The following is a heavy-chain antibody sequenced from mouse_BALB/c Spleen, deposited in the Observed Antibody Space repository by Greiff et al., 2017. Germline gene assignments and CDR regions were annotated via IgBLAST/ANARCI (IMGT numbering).Heavy chain of an antibody. J-gene: IGHJ3*01. CDR1: GYTFTSYT. CDR2: INPSSGYT. Sequence: QVQLQQSGAELARPGASVKMSCKASGYTFTSYTMHWVKQRPGQGLEWIGYINPSSGYTNYNQKFKDKATLTADKSSSTAYMQLSSLTSEDSAVYYCASYGYDGGWFAYWGQGTLVTVSA. D-gene: IGHD2-2*01. CDR3: ASYGYDGGWFAY. V-gene: IGHV1-4*01.